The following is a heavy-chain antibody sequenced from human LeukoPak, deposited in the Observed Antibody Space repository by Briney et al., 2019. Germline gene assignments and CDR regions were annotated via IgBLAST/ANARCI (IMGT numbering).Heavy chain of an antibody. J-gene: IGHJ4*02. CDR2: ISGSGGST. V-gene: IGHV3-23*01. CDR3: AKDTDYDSSGLFGY. CDR1: GFTFSSYG. D-gene: IGHD3-22*01. Sequence: GGSLRLSCAASGFTFSSYGMSWVRQAPGKGLEWVSAISGSGGSTYYADSVKGRFTISRDNSKNTLYPQMNSLRAEDTAVYYCAKDTDYDSSGLFGYWGQGTLVTVSS.